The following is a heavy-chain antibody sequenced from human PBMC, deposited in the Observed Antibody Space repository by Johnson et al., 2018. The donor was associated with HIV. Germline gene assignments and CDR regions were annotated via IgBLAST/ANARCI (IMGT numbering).Heavy chain of an antibody. CDR2: IYSGGST. J-gene: IGHJ3*02. Sequence: VQLVESGGGLVKTGESLRLSCAASGFTFSNAWMSWVRQGPGKGLEWVSVIYSGGSTYYADSVKGRFTISRDNSNNSLYMQMNSLRAEDTARYYCAKDMMGPDYGDFAEAAVDTWGQRTMVTVSS. CDR3: AKDMMGPDYGDFAEAAVDT. V-gene: IGHV3-66*01. D-gene: IGHD4-17*01. CDR1: GFTFSNAW.